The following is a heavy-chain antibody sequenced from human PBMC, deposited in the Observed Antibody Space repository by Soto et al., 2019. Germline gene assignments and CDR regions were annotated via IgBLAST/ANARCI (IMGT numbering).Heavy chain of an antibody. V-gene: IGHV3-74*01. CDR1: GFTFRSHG. Sequence: EVQRVESGGGSDHPGGSLRLSCVAPGFTFRSHGMHWVRQFQGKGLVWVSGISSNGSTTKYADAVKGRFTISRGNSKNALDLQMDSRGPEDTAVYYCVRDGPDYDFWSGYPFDYWGQGTLVAVSA. J-gene: IGHJ4*02. CDR2: ISSNGSTT. CDR3: VRDGPDYDFWSGYPFDY. D-gene: IGHD3-3*01.